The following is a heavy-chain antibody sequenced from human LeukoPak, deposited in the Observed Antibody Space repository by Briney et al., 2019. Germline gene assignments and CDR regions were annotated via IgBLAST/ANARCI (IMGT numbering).Heavy chain of an antibody. CDR3: ARKENVYYYFDY. D-gene: IGHD3-10*01. CDR1: GYSITSSSW. CDR2: IYHSGTT. Sequence: SETLSLTCAVSGYSITSSSWWGWIRQPPGKGLKWIGYIYHSGTTYYNPSLQSRVTMSVDTSKNQFSLKLSSVTAVDTAVYYCARKENVYYYFDYWGQGTLVTVSS. V-gene: IGHV4-28*01. J-gene: IGHJ4*02.